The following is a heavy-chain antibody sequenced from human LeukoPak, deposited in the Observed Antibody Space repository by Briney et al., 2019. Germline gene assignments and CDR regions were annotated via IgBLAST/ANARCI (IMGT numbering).Heavy chain of an antibody. V-gene: IGHV4-4*07. J-gene: IGHJ4*02. CDR3: ARAIAAPLQYYFDY. D-gene: IGHD6-13*01. Sequence: LETLSLTCTVSGGSISSYYWSWIRQPAGKGLEWIGRIYTSGSTNYNPSLKSRVTMSVDTSKNQFSLKLSSVTAADTAVYYCARAIAAPLQYYFDYWGQGTLVTVSS. CDR2: IYTSGST. CDR1: GGSISSYY.